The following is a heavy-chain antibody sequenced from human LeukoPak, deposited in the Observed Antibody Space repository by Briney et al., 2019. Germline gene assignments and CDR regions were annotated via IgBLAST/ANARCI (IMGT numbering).Heavy chain of an antibody. CDR1: GYSISSGYY. D-gene: IGHD3-22*01. CDR3: ARNYYDSSGYGKDAFDI. V-gene: IGHV4-38-2*02. Sequence: PSETLSLTCTVSGYSISSGYYWGWIRQPTGKGLEWIGSIYHSGSTYYNPSLKSRVTISVDTSKNQFSLKLSSVTAADTAVYYCARNYYDSSGYGKDAFDIWGQGTMVTVSS. J-gene: IGHJ3*02. CDR2: IYHSGST.